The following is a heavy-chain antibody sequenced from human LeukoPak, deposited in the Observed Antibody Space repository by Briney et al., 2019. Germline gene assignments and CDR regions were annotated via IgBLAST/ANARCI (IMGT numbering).Heavy chain of an antibody. V-gene: IGHV3-48*02. CDR3: ARVRYSDYNYFDY. CDR2: ISSSSTTI. Sequence: EGSLRLSCAASGFTFSSYSMNWVRQAPGKGLEWVSYISSSSTTIYYADSVKGRFTISRDNAKNSLYLQMNSLRDEDTAVYYCARVRYSDYNYFDYWGQGTLVTVPS. CDR1: GFTFSSYS. D-gene: IGHD5-12*01. J-gene: IGHJ4*02.